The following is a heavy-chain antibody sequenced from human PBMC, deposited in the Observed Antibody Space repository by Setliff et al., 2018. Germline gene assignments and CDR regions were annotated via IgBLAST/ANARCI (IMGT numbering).Heavy chain of an antibody. CDR3: FGAGTCSY. V-gene: IGHV3-7*01. D-gene: IGHD3-10*01. J-gene: IGHJ4*02. CDR2: INPHGSEK. Sequence: WVRQAPGKGLEWLASINPHGSEKYYADSVKGRFTISRDNAKNSLSLQMNNLRTEDTAVYYCFGAGTCSYWGQGTLVTVSS.